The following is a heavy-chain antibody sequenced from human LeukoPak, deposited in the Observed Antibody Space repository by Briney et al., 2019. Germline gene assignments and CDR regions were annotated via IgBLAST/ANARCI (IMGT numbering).Heavy chain of an antibody. CDR2: INPNSGGT. V-gene: IGHV1-2*06. CDR3: ARDVGSNNCEN. D-gene: IGHD2-2*01. Sequence: ASMKVSCKASGYTFTGYDIHWVRQAPGQGLEWMGRINPNSGGTKYAQKFQGRVTMTRDTSITTAYMELSRLRSDDTAVYYCARDVGSNNCENWGQGTLVTVSS. CDR1: GYTFTGYD. J-gene: IGHJ4*02.